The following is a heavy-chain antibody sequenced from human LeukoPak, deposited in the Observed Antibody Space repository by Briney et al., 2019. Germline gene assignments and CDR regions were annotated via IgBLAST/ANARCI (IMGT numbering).Heavy chain of an antibody. V-gene: IGHV1-24*01. CDR2: FDPEDGET. CDR3: ARGEGIAAAGTFDP. J-gene: IGHJ5*02. D-gene: IGHD6-13*01. CDR1: GYTLTELS. Sequence: ASVKVSCKVSGYTLTELSMHWVRQAPGKGLEWMGGFDPEDGETIYAQKFQGRVTMTRDTSTSTVYMELSSLRSEDTAVYYCARGEGIAAAGTFDPWGQGTLVTVSS.